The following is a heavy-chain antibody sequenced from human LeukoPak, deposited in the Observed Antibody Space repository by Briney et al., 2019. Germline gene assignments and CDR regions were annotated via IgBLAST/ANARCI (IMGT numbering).Heavy chain of an antibody. D-gene: IGHD6-13*01. CDR3: ASFTAGTFDY. CDR2: INHSGST. CDR1: GGSFSGYY. Sequence: SETLSLTCALYGGSFSGYYWSWIRQPPGKGLEWIGEINHSGSTNYNPSLKSRVTISVDTSKNQFSLKLSSVTAADTAVYYCASFTAGTFDYWGQGTLVTVSS. J-gene: IGHJ4*02. V-gene: IGHV4-34*01.